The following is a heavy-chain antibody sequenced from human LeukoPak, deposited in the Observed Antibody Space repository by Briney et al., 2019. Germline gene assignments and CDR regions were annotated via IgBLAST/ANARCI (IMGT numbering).Heavy chain of an antibody. CDR3: ARSYNGLDY. CDR2: ISSSSSYI. J-gene: IGHJ4*02. D-gene: IGHD3-10*01. V-gene: IGHV3-21*01. CDR1: GFTFSSYS. Sequence: KPGGSLRLSCAASGFTFSSYSMNWVRQAPGKGLQWVSSISSSSSYIYYVDSLKGRFTISRDNAKNSLYLQMNSLRAEDTAVYYCARSYNGLDYWGQGTLVTVSS.